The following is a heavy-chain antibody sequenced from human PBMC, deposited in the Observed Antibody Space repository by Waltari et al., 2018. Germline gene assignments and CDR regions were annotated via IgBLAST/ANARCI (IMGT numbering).Heavy chain of an antibody. Sequence: QVFLAESGGGVVQPGDSLRLSCVSSGFNFKIYGMHWVRQAPGKGLEWVAFTRFDGINKHYADSVKGRFTISRDNIKNTLYLQMNSLRGEDSAIYYCAREDIVSGTQWRGNQYRGNSGYDFWGQGTLVSVSS. CDR1: GFNFKIYG. J-gene: IGHJ4*01. V-gene: IGHV3-30*02. D-gene: IGHD5-12*01. CDR3: AREDIVSGTQWRGNQYRGNSGYDF. CDR2: TRFDGINK.